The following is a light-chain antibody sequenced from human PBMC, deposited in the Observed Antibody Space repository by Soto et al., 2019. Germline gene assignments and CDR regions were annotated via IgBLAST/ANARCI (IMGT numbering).Light chain of an antibody. V-gene: IGKV3-20*01. J-gene: IGKJ5*01. CDR1: QSVISK. Sequence: ETVMTQSPATLSVSPGERATLSCRASQSVISKLAWYQQKPGQAPRLLIYGASSRATGIPDRFSGSGSGTDFTLTISRLEPEDFAVYYCQQYGSSPSTFGQGTRLEIK. CDR3: QQYGSSPST. CDR2: GAS.